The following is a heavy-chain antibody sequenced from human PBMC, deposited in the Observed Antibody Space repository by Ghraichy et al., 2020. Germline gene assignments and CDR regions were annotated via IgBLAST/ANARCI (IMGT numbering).Heavy chain of an antibody. J-gene: IGHJ3*02. V-gene: IGHV4-31*03. CDR3: ARVYDTLDAFDI. Sequence: TLSLTCTVSGGSISSGGYYWSWIRQHPGKGLEWIGYIYYSGSTYYNPSLKSRVTISVDTSKNQFSLKLSSVTAADTAVYYCARVYDTLDAFDIWGQGTMVTVSS. CDR1: GGSISSGGYY. D-gene: IGHD5/OR15-5a*01. CDR2: IYYSGST.